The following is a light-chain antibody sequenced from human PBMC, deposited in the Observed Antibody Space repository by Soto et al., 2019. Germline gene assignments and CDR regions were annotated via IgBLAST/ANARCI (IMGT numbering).Light chain of an antibody. Sequence: IQLTQSPSSLSASVVDSVTITFRASQGISSYLAWYQQEPGKAPKLLIYAASTLQSGVPSRFSGGGSGTDFTLTISSLQPEDFATYYCQQLNSYPLTFGGGTKVDIK. V-gene: IGKV1-9*01. CDR1: QGISSY. CDR2: AAS. CDR3: QQLNSYPLT. J-gene: IGKJ4*01.